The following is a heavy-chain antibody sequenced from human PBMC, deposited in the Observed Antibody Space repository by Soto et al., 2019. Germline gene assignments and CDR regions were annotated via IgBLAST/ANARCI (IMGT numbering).Heavy chain of an antibody. CDR3: ARAHSGYDPLGMDV. CDR2: ISDTGSG. Sequence: QVQLQESGPGLVKPSETLSLTCTVSGGSVISGSYYWSWIRQPPGKGLEWVGCISDTGSGDYNPSRKSRVTIPVHTSERQFSLRLNSVTAADTAVYYCARAHSGYDPLGMDVWGQGTTVTVSS. CDR1: GGSVISGSYY. D-gene: IGHD5-12*01. J-gene: IGHJ6*02. V-gene: IGHV4-61*01.